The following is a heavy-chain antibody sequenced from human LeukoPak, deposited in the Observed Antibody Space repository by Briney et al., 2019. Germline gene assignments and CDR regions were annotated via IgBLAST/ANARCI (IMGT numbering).Heavy chain of an antibody. Sequence: PSETLSLTCTVSGGSISSYYWSWIRQPAGKGLEWIGSIYYSGSTYYNPSLKSRVTISVDTSKNQFSLKLSSVTAADTAVYYCARDPNYYDFWSGYYRLGFDYWGQGTLVTVSS. V-gene: IGHV4-4*07. D-gene: IGHD3-3*01. CDR2: IYYSGST. J-gene: IGHJ4*02. CDR1: GGSISSYY. CDR3: ARDPNYYDFWSGYYRLGFDY.